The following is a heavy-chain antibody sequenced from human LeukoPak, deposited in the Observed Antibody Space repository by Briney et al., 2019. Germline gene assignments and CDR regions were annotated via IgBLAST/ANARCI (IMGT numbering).Heavy chain of an antibody. D-gene: IGHD2-2*01. J-gene: IGHJ4*02. V-gene: IGHV3-21*06. CDR3: AKEGYCSSATCHFDY. CDR2: ISSGSSHI. CDR1: GFTFSIFT. Sequence: PGGSLRLSCAASGFTFSIFTMSWVRQAPGKGLEWVSSISSGSSHIYYADSVKGRFTISRDNAKNSLYLQMNSLRADDTAVYYCAKEGYCSSATCHFDYWGQGTLVTVSS.